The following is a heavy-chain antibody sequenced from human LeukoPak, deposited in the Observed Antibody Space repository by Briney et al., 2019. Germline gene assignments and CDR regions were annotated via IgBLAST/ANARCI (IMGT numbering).Heavy chain of an antibody. CDR2: IHDTGST. CDR3: ARFSSGCSTSSCYLTY. J-gene: IGHJ4*02. Sequence: SETLSLTCSVSGGSLSSHYWSWIRQPPGKGLELIGHIHDTGSTFYNPSLRGRVTKSLDTSNNQFSLKLTSMTAADTAVYYCARFSSGCSTSSCYLTYWGPGTLVTVS. V-gene: IGHV4-59*11. CDR1: GGSLSSHY. D-gene: IGHD2-2*01.